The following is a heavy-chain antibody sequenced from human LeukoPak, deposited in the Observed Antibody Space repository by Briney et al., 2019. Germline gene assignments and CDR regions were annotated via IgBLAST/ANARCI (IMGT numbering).Heavy chain of an antibody. CDR3: AKGPDKSYYFYYMDV. Sequence: GGSLRLSCVSSGTIVSTNYMHWVRQAPGKGLESVSILYMNDNTYYAESVKGRFTISRDRSRNTLYLQMSSLRAEDTALYYCAKGPDKSYYFYYMDVWGKGTTVTVSS. D-gene: IGHD3-9*01. J-gene: IGHJ6*03. CDR2: LYMNDNT. V-gene: IGHV3-53*01. CDR1: GTIVSTNY.